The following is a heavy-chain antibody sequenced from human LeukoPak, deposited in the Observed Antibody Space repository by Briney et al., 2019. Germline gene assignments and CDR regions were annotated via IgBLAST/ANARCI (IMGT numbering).Heavy chain of an antibody. V-gene: IGHV3-21*01. D-gene: IGHD3-10*01. CDR1: GFTFSTYT. CDR3: ARDPNYGSGYYFDY. Sequence: PGGSLRLSCAASGFTFSTYTMNWVRQAPGKGLEWVSFISSTSSYIYYVDSVKGRFTISRDNAKNSLYLQMNSLRAEDTAVYYCARDPNYGSGYYFDYWGQGTLVTVFS. CDR2: ISSTSSYI. J-gene: IGHJ4*02.